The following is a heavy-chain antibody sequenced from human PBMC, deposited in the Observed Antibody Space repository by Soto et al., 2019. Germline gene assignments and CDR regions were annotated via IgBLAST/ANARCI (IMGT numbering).Heavy chain of an antibody. V-gene: IGHV4-59*01. CDR3: ARGRLDIDY. CDR1: GVSISSYY. CDR2: IYYSGST. Sequence: SDTLSLPCPVSGVSISSYYWSWIRQPPGKGLEWIGYIYYSGSTNYNPSLKSRVTISVDTSKNQFSLKLSSVTAADTAVYYCARGRLDIDYWGQGNLVTVAS. J-gene: IGHJ4*02. D-gene: IGHD6-25*01.